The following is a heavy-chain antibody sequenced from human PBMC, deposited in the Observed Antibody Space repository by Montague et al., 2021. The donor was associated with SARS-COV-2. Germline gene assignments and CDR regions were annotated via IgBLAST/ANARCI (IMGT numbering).Heavy chain of an antibody. CDR2: IHHTGIT. V-gene: IGHV4-4*02. CDR3: GRGITNWWAVGH. J-gene: IGHJ4*02. CDR1: GASVSSINW. D-gene: IGHD2-15*01. Sequence: SETLSLTCAVSGASVSSINWWTWVRQPPGRGLEWIAEIHHTGITNFNPSLESRVTMSVDTSKSSFSLRLRSVTGADTAVYYCGRGITNWWAVGHWGQGILVTVSS.